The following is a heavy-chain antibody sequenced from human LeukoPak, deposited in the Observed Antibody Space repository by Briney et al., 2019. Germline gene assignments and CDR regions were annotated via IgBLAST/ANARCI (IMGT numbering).Heavy chain of an antibody. D-gene: IGHD2-2*01. CDR3: ARDRGGIVVVPAAMESYYYYYYMDV. Sequence: SETLSLTCTVSGGSITSSSYYWGWIRQPPGKGLEWIGSVYYSGSTYYNPSLKSRVSMSVDTSKNQFSLKLSSVTAADTAVYYCARDRGGIVVVPAAMESYYYYYYMDVWGKGTTVTISS. CDR1: GGSITSSSYY. J-gene: IGHJ6*03. CDR2: VYYSGST. V-gene: IGHV4-39*02.